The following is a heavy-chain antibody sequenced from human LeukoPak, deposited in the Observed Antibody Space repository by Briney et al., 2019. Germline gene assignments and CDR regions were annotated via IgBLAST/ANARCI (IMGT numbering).Heavy chain of an antibody. CDR2: ISGSGGST. Sequence: PGGSLRLSCAACGLTFSSYAMSWVRQAPGKGLEWVSAISGSGGSTYYADSVKGRFTISRDNSKNTLYLQMNSLRAEDTAVYCCAKDFDLISYYFDYCGQGTLVTVSS. V-gene: IGHV3-23*01. J-gene: IGHJ4*02. CDR1: GLTFSSYA. CDR3: AKDFDLISYYFDY. D-gene: IGHD3-9*01.